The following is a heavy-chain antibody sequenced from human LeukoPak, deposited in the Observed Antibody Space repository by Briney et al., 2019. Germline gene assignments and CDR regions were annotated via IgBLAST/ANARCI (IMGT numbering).Heavy chain of an antibody. CDR1: GFTVSSNY. V-gene: IGHV3-53*01. CDR3: ARAYRPRGWFDP. D-gene: IGHD1-14*01. CDR2: IYSGGST. J-gene: IGHJ5*02. Sequence: PGGFLRLSCAASGFTVSSNYMSWVPQAPGKGLEWVSVIYSGGSTYYADSVKGRFTISRDNSKNTLYLQMNSLRAEDTAVYYCARAYRPRGWFDPWGQGTLVTVSS.